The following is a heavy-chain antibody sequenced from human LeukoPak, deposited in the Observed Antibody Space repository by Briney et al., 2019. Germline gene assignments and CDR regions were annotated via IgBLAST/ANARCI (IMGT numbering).Heavy chain of an antibody. CDR1: GYTFTGYY. Sequence: GASVKVSCKASGYTFTGYYMHWVRQAPGQGLEWMGWINPNSGGTNYAQKFQGRVTMTRDTSISTAYMELSRLRSDDTAVYYCARDTYCTNRVCYSPFDPWGQGTLVTVSS. D-gene: IGHD2-8*01. CDR3: ARDTYCTNRVCYSPFDP. CDR2: INPNSGGT. V-gene: IGHV1-2*02. J-gene: IGHJ5*02.